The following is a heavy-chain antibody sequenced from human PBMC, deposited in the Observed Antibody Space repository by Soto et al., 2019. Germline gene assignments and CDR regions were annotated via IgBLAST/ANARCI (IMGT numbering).Heavy chain of an antibody. Sequence: ASVKVSCKASGYTFTSYYMHWVRQAPGQGLEWMGWISAYNGNTNYAQKLQGRVTMTTDTSTSTAYMELRSLRSDDTAVYYCARVVSGSGGYYGYDDAFDIWGQGTMVTVSS. CDR2: ISAYNGNT. D-gene: IGHD3-10*01. CDR3: ARVVSGSGGYYGYDDAFDI. J-gene: IGHJ3*02. V-gene: IGHV1-18*04. CDR1: GYTFTSYY.